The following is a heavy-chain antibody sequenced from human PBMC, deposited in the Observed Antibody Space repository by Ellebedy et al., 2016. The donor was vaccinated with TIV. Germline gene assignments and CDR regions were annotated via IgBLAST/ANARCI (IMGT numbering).Heavy chain of an antibody. D-gene: IGHD6-19*01. V-gene: IGHV1-18*04. CDR3: ARNRFTGWYYFDY. CDR2: VTYNGNT. CDR1: GYTFTSYY. Sequence: ASVKVSCKASGYTFTSYYMHWVRQAPGQGLEWMGGVTYNGNTKFAQAFQGRVTMTTDTSTSTAYMELRNLRSDDTAVYFCARNRFTGWYYFDYWGQGTLVTVSS. J-gene: IGHJ4*02.